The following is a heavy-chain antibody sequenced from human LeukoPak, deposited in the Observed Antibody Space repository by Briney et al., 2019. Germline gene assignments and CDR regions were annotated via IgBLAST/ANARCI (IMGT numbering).Heavy chain of an antibody. CDR3: ARLSDYYYYMDV. D-gene: IGHD2/OR15-2a*01. Sequence: KPSETLSLTCTVSGGSISSSSYYWGWIRQPPGKGLEWIGSIYYSGSTYYNPSLKSRVTISVDTSKNQFSLKLSSVTAADTAVYYCARLSDYYYYMDVWGKGTTVTVSS. CDR1: GGSISSSSYY. V-gene: IGHV4-39*07. J-gene: IGHJ6*03. CDR2: IYYSGST.